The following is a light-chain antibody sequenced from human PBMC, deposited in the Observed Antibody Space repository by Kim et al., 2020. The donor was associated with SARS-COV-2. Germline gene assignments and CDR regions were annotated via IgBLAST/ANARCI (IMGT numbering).Light chain of an antibody. V-gene: IGLV3-19*01. CDR3: NSRDSSGNHLV. J-gene: IGLJ2*01. CDR2: GKN. Sequence: SSELTQDPAVSVALGQTVRITCQGDSLRSNYASWYQQKPGQAPVLVIYGKNTRPSGIPDRFSGSSSGNTASLTITGAQAEDEADYYCNSRDSSGNHLVFG. CDR1: SLRSNY.